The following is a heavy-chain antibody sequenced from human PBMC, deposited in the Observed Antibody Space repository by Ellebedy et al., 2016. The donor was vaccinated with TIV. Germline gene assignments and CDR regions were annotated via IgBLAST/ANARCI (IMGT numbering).Heavy chain of an antibody. CDR2: INPNSGGT. CDR3: ARTRGYSDYDSYGMDV. Sequence: AASVKVSCRASGYTFTGYYMHWVRQAPGQGLEWMGWINPNSGGTNYAQKFQGRFTMTRDTSISTAYMELSRLRSDDTAVYYCARTRGYSDYDSYGMDVWGQGTTVTVSS. CDR1: GYTFTGYY. V-gene: IGHV1-2*02. D-gene: IGHD5-12*01. J-gene: IGHJ6*02.